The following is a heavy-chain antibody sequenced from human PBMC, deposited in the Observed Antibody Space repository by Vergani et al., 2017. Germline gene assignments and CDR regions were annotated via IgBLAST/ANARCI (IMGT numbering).Heavy chain of an antibody. J-gene: IGHJ3*02. CDR1: GFTFSSYS. D-gene: IGHD2-2*02. V-gene: IGHV3-21*01. Sequence: EVQLVESGGGLVKPGGSLRLSCAASGFTFSSYSMNWVRQAPGKGLEWVSSISSSSSYIYYADSVKGRFTISRDNAKNSLYLQMNSLRAEDTAVYYCAGGNRAYCSSTSCYTTFDIWGQGTMVTVSS. CDR2: ISSSSSYI. CDR3: AGGNRAYCSSTSCYTTFDI.